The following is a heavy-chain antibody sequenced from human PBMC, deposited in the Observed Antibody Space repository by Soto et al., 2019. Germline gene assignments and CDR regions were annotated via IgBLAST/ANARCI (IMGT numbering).Heavy chain of an antibody. Sequence: QVQLQESGPGLVKPSETLSLTCTVSGGSISSYYWSWIRQPPGKGLEWIGYFFYSGSTNYNPSLKSRVTISVDTSKNQFSLKLNSVTAAHAAVYYCARGSYPPIDYWGQGTLVTVSS. CDR3: ARGSYPPIDY. J-gene: IGHJ4*02. V-gene: IGHV4-59*01. D-gene: IGHD1-26*01. CDR2: FFYSGST. CDR1: GGSISSYY.